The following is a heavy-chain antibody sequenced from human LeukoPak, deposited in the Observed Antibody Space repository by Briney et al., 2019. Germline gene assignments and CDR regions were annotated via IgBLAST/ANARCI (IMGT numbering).Heavy chain of an antibody. CDR2: IRYDGSNK. D-gene: IGHD2-2*01. V-gene: IGHV3-30*02. J-gene: IGHJ6*02. CDR3: AKAPSGGYCSSTSCYEFGMDV. Sequence: PGGSLRLSCAASGFTFSSFGMHWVRQAPGKGLEWVAVIRYDGSNKYYADSVKGRFTISRDNSKNTLYLQMNSLRAEDTAVYYCAKAPSGGYCSSTSCYEFGMDVWGQGTTVTVSS. CDR1: GFTFSSFG.